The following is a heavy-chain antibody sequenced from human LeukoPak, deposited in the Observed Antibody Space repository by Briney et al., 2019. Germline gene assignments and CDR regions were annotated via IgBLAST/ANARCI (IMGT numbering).Heavy chain of an antibody. CDR2: FDPEDGET. V-gene: IGHV1-24*01. CDR3: ATTVSGEVAGPTDFDY. D-gene: IGHD6-19*01. Sequence: GASVKVSCKVSGYTLTELSMHWVRQAPGKGLEGMGGFDPEDGETIYAQKFQGRVTMTEDTSTDTAYMELSSLRSEDTAVYYCATTVSGEVAGPTDFDYWGQGTLVAVSS. CDR1: GYTLTELS. J-gene: IGHJ4*02.